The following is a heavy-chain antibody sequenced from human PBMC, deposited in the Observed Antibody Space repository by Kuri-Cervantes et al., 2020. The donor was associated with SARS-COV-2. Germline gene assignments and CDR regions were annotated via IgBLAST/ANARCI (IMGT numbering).Heavy chain of an antibody. D-gene: IGHD4-11*01. CDR1: GFSLSTSGMC. CDR3: ARIQAATVIADY. V-gene: IGHV2-70*11. J-gene: IGHJ4*02. CDR2: IDWDDDK. Sequence: SGPTLVKPTQTLTLTCTFSGFSLSTSGMCVSWIRQPPGKALEWLARIDWDDDKYYSTSLKTRLTISKDISKNQVVLTMTNVDPVDTATYYCARIQAATVIADYWGQGTLVTVSS.